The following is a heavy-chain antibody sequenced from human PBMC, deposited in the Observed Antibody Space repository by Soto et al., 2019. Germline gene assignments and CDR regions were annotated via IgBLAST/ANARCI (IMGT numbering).Heavy chain of an antibody. Sequence: PSETLSLTCTVSGGSIITDRHYWGWIRQPPGKGLEWIGSVYYAGSTYKNPSLHSRVTISVDTSKNHFSLKLNSVTAADTAVYYCARRTNYGDYSFDSWGQGTLVTVSS. CDR3: ARRTNYGDYSFDS. J-gene: IGHJ4*02. CDR1: GGSIITDRHY. V-gene: IGHV4-39*02. CDR2: VYYAGST. D-gene: IGHD4-17*01.